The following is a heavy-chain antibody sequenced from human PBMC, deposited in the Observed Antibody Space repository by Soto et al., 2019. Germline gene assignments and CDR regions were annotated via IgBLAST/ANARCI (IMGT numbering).Heavy chain of an antibody. CDR1: GYSFTSYW. V-gene: IGHV5-51*01. D-gene: IGHD6-13*01. CDR3: ARVPTAAPYAMDV. J-gene: IGHJ6*02. Sequence: PGESLKISCKGSGYSFTSYWIGWVRQMPGKGLEWMGIIYPGDSDTRYSPSFRGQVTISADKSISTAYLQWSSLKASDTAMYYCARVPTAAPYAMDVWGQGTTVTVSS. CDR2: IYPGDSDT.